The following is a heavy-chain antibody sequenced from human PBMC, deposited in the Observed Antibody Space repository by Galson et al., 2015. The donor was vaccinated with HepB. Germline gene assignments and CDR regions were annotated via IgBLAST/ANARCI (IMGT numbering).Heavy chain of an antibody. CDR1: GFTFSSYG. D-gene: IGHD1-26*01. J-gene: IGHJ4*02. CDR2: ISYDGSNK. V-gene: IGHV3-30*03. Sequence: SLRLSCAASGFTFSSYGMHWVRQAPGKGLEWVAVISYDGSNKYYADSVKGRFTISRDNSKNTLYLQMNSLRAEDTAVYYCAIQGPLYSGRNGGGYFDYWGQGTLVTVSS. CDR3: AIQGPLYSGRNGGGYFDY.